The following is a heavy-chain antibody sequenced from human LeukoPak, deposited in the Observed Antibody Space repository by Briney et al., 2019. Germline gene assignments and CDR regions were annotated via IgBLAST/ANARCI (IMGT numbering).Heavy chain of an antibody. CDR1: GGTFSSYA. V-gene: IGHV1-69*05. D-gene: IGHD2-15*01. J-gene: IGHJ5*02. Sequence: SVKVSCKASGGTFSSYAISWVRQAPGQGLEWMGGIIPIFGTANYAQKFQGRVTITTDESTSTAYMELSSLRSEDTAVYYCARDSSPYCSGGSCYRVEPWGQGTLVTVSS. CDR2: IIPIFGTA. CDR3: ARDSSPYCSGGSCYRVEP.